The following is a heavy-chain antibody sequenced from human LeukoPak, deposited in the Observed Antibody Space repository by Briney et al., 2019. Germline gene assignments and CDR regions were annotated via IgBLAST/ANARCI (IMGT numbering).Heavy chain of an antibody. D-gene: IGHD4-11*01. CDR2: IYHTGST. V-gene: IGHV4-38-2*01. CDR1: GYYISRGYY. Sequence: SETLSLTCDVSGYYISRGYYWGWIRPPPGKGLEWIGNIYHTGSTFYNPSLKSRVTISVDTSNNQFSLKLSSVTAADTALYYCARSDDYSNEYFDSWGQGTLVTVSS. CDR3: ARSDDYSNEYFDS. J-gene: IGHJ4*02.